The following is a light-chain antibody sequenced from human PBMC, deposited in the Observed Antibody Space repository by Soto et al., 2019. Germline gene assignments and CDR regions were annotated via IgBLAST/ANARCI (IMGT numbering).Light chain of an antibody. J-gene: IGLJ1*01. Sequence: QSVLTQPPSASGTPGQRVTISRFGSQPNIGDNTVNWYQQFPGTAPRLIIYKSDQRPSGVPDRFSGSKSGTSASLAISGLQSADEADYYCAAWDDNVNGYVFGSGTKVTVL. V-gene: IGLV1-44*01. CDR2: KSD. CDR3: AAWDDNVNGYV. CDR1: QPNIGDNT.